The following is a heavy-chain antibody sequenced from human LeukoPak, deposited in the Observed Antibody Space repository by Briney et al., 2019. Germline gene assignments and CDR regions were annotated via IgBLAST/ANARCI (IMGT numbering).Heavy chain of an antibody. Sequence: SVKVSCKASGGTFSIYAISWVRQAPGQGLEWMGGIIPIFTTANYAQKFQGRVTITADESTNTAYTELSSLRSENTAVYYCARQAGSSNWYYFDYWGQGTLVTVSS. CDR1: GGTFSIYA. CDR3: ARQAGSSNWYYFDY. CDR2: IIPIFTTA. J-gene: IGHJ4*02. V-gene: IGHV1-69*01. D-gene: IGHD4-11*01.